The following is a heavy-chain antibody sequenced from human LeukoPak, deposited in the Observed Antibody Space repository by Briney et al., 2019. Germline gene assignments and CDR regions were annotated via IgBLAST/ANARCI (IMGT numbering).Heavy chain of an antibody. Sequence: PGGSLRLSCAASGFTFSSYAMSWVRQAPGEGLGWVSAISGSGGSTYYADSVKGRFTISRDNSRNTLYLQMNSLRAEDTAVYYCNVVPAAIDDYWGQGTLVTVSS. CDR3: NVVPAAIDDY. V-gene: IGHV3-23*01. J-gene: IGHJ4*02. CDR2: ISGSGGST. CDR1: GFTFSSYA. D-gene: IGHD2-2*02.